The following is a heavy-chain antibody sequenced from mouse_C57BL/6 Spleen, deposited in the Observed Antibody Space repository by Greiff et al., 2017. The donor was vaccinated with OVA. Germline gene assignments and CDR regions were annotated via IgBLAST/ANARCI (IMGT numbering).Heavy chain of an antibody. CDR2: ISYSGST. V-gene: IGHV3-1*01. CDR1: GYSITSGYD. D-gene: IGHD2-4*01. J-gene: IGHJ2*01. CDR3: ARYDYDGYYFDY. Sequence: QSGPGMVKPSQSLSLTCTVTGYSITSGYDWHWIRHFPGNKLEWMGYISYSGSTNYNPSLKSRISITHDTSKNHFFLKLNSVTTEDTATYYCARYDYDGYYFDYWGQGTTLTVSS.